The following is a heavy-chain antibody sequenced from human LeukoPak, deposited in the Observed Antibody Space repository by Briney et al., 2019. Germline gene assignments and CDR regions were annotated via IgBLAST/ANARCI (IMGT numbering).Heavy chain of an antibody. V-gene: IGHV3-30*18. CDR3: AKGDPFGSGSYPVDY. D-gene: IGHD3-10*01. CDR1: GFTFSRYG. CDR2: ISYDGSNK. Sequence: GGSLRLSCAASGFTFSRYGMHWVRQASGKGLEWVALISYDGSNKYYADSVKGRFTISRDNSKNTLYLQMNSLRPEDTAVYYCAKGDPFGSGSYPVDYWGQGTLVTVSS. J-gene: IGHJ4*02.